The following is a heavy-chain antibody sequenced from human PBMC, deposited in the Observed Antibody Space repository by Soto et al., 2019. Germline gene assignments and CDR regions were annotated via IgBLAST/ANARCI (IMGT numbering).Heavy chain of an antibody. Sequence: PGGSLRLSCAASGFTFSSSGMHWVRQAPGKGLEWVAAITYDGSNEYYADSVKGRFTISRDNSKDTLYLQLNSLRAEDTAVYYCAKLYSSGWYVYYWGQGTLVTVSS. CDR1: GFTFSSSG. J-gene: IGHJ4*02. D-gene: IGHD6-19*01. V-gene: IGHV3-30*18. CDR2: ITYDGSNE. CDR3: AKLYSSGWYVYY.